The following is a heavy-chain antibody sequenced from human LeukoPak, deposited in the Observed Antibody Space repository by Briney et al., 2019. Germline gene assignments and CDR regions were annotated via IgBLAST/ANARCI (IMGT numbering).Heavy chain of an antibody. CDR2: IYYSGNT. D-gene: IGHD3/OR15-3a*01. Sequence: SETLSLTCTVSGVSISSSNFYWGWMRQPPGKGLEWIGSIYYSGNTYYNAPLKSQVSISLDTSKNQFSLRLTPVNAADTAVYYCAKQTGSGLFILPGGQGTLVTVSS. CDR3: AKQTGSGLFILP. V-gene: IGHV4-39*01. CDR1: GVSISSSNFY. J-gene: IGHJ4*02.